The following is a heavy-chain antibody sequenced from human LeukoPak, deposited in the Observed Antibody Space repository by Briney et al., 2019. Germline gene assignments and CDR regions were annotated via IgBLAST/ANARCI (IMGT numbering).Heavy chain of an antibody. V-gene: IGHV3-23*01. CDR2: LSRGGGTT. CDR1: GFNFNRFS. J-gene: IGHJ4*02. D-gene: IGHD2-8*01. Sequence: GGSLRLSCTGSGFNFNRFSMNWVRQAPGQGLEWVSCLSRGGGTTNYADSVKGRFTISRDKSKNMVFLEMNSLRPEDTAAYYCAKEQRIRHCSEGVCMEGYYFDYWGQGSLVTVSS. CDR3: AKEQRIRHCSEGVCMEGYYFDY.